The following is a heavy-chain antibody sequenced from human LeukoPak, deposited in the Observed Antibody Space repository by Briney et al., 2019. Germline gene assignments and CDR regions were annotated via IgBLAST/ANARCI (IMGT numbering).Heavy chain of an antibody. J-gene: IGHJ4*02. CDR1: GHYLHKTSFC. V-gene: IGHV4-39*01. Sequence: SETLCLTPTEPGHYLHKTSFCLGWIRQPPGKGLEWSGTFHYSGSTYYNPSLKSRVTISVDTSKNQFSLKLTYVPAADTAVYYSARSPGLYKYGFDYWGQGTLVTVSS. CDR2: FHYSGST. CDR3: ARSPGLYKYGFDY. D-gene: IGHD5-18*01.